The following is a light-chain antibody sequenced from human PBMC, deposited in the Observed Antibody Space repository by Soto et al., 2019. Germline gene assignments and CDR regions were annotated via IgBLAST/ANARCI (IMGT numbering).Light chain of an antibody. Sequence: VLTQSPGTLSLSPGKRSTLSCRASQTVRNNYLAWYQQKPGQAHRLLIYDSSSRATGIPDRFSGGGSGTDFTLTISRLEHEDFAVYYCQQFSSYLLTFGGGTKVDIK. V-gene: IGKV3-20*01. J-gene: IGKJ4*01. CDR3: QQFSSYLLT. CDR2: DSS. CDR1: QTVRNNY.